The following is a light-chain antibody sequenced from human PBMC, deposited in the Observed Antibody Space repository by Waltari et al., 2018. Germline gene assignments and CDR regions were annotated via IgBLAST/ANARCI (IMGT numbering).Light chain of an antibody. CDR1: NSNVGGSS. V-gene: IGLV1-44*01. J-gene: IGLJ3*02. CDR3: AAWDDRLKGWV. Sequence: QSVLPQPPSASGTPGQRVTISCSGSNSNVGGSSLNWYQQLPGTAPKLLIYTGDQRPSGVPDRFAGSKSATSASLAISDLQSEDEADYYCAAWDDRLKGWVFGGGTKVTVL. CDR2: TGD.